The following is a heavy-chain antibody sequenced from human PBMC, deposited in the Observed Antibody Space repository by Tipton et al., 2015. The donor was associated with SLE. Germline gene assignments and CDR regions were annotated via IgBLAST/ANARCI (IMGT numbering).Heavy chain of an antibody. D-gene: IGHD1-26*01. CDR1: GFPFSSYA. Sequence: GSLRLSCVASGFPFSSYAMSWVRQAPGKGLEWVSGIGGHVSTTYYVDSVKGRFTISRDNSENTLYLQMESLRAEDTAVYFCAKDLYSGSRPVGFDYWGLGTLVTVSS. CDR3: AKDLYSGSRPVGFDY. J-gene: IGHJ4*02. V-gene: IGHV3-23*01. CDR2: IGGHVSTT.